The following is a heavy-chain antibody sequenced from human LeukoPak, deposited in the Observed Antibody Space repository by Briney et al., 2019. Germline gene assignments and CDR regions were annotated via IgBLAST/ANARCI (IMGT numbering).Heavy chain of an antibody. Sequence: ASVKVSCKASGYTFTGYYMHWVRQAPGQGLEWMGIINPSGGSTSYAQKFQGRVTMTRDTSTSTDYMELSSLRSEDTAVYYCARETYYYGSGSYSPDAFDIWGQGTMVTVSS. CDR2: INPSGGST. V-gene: IGHV1-46*01. J-gene: IGHJ3*02. CDR1: GYTFTGYY. D-gene: IGHD3-10*01. CDR3: ARETYYYGSGSYSPDAFDI.